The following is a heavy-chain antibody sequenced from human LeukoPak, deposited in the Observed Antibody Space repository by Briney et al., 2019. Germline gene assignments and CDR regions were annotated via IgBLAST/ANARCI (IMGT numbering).Heavy chain of an antibody. V-gene: IGHV3-43*02. Sequence: PGGSLRLSCAASGFTLDDYAMHWVRQAPGKGLEWVSLISGDGGSTYYADSVKGRFTISRDNSKNSLYLQMNSLRTEDTALYYCAKTEEYSSSSYAFDYWGQGTLVTVSS. J-gene: IGHJ4*02. CDR1: GFTLDDYA. CDR3: AKTEEYSSSSYAFDY. CDR2: ISGDGGST. D-gene: IGHD6-6*01.